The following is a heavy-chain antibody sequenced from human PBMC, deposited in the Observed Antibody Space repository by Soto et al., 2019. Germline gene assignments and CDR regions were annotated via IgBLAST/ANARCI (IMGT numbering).Heavy chain of an antibody. CDR2: ISGGGDTT. CDR3: AKGRGGSGSLTPRVDF. V-gene: IGHV3-23*01. J-gene: IGHJ4*02. D-gene: IGHD3-10*01. CDR1: GFTFNNYA. Sequence: EVQLLESGGGLVQPGGSLRLSCAASGFTFNNYAMTWVRQAPGKGREWVSPISGGGDTTSYADSVKGRFTVSRDGSKNTLYLQMSSLRAEDTALYYCAKGRGGSGSLTPRVDFWGQGTLVTVSS.